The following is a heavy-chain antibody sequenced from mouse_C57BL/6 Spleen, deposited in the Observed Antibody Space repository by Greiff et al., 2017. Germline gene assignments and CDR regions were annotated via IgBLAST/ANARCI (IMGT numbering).Heavy chain of an antibody. CDR1: GFTFSDYY. Sequence: DVQLVEPEAGLVQPGSSMKLSCTASGFTFSDYYMPWVRQVPEKGLEWVANINYAGSDTYYLHSLKSRFIISRDNAKNILYLQMSSLKSEDTATYYCARRRFAYAMDYWGQGTSVTVSS. CDR2: INYAGSDT. V-gene: IGHV5-16*02. CDR3: ARRRFAYAMDY. J-gene: IGHJ4*01.